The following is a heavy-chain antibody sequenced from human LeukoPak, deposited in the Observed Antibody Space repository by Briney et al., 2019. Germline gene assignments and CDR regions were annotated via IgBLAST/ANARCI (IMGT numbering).Heavy chain of an antibody. CDR3: ARDDASSSFTY. D-gene: IGHD3-16*01. V-gene: IGHV3-7*01. Sequence: GESLRLSCTASGFTFSNFWMDWLRQAPGKGLEWVASIKPDGSQKDYVDSVKGRFTISRDNAKNSLYLQMNNLRVEDTAVYYCARDDASSSFTYWGQGALVTVSS. CDR1: GFTFSNFW. J-gene: IGHJ4*02. CDR2: IKPDGSQK.